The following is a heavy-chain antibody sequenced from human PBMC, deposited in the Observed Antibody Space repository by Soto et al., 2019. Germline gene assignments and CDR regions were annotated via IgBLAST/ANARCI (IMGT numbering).Heavy chain of an antibody. V-gene: IGHV4-30-4*01. CDR2: IYYSGST. J-gene: IGHJ4*02. CDR3: ARTLITGNYCDY. CDR1: GGSIRGGDVC. Sequence: SVTRPVAGGSIRGGDVCLSRIRQPPGKGLEWVGYIYYSGSTYYNPSRKSRVTISVDTSKNQFSLNLTSVTAADTAVYYCARTLITGNYCDYWGQGPMV. D-gene: IGHD1-20*01.